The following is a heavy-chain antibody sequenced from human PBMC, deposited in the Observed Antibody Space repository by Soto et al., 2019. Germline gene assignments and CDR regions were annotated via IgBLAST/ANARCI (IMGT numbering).Heavy chain of an antibody. Sequence: ASVKVSCKASGYAFTSYGISWVRQAPGQGLEWMGWISAYNGNTNYAQKLQGRVTMTTDTSTSTAYMELRSLRSDDTAVYYCARGEYSSGWYIGYFDYWGQGTLVTVSS. CDR2: ISAYNGNT. D-gene: IGHD6-19*01. CDR3: ARGEYSSGWYIGYFDY. J-gene: IGHJ4*02. V-gene: IGHV1-18*01. CDR1: GYAFTSYG.